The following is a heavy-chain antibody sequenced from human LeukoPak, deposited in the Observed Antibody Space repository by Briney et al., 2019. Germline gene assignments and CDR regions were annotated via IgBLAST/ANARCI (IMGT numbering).Heavy chain of an antibody. CDR2: INHSGST. Sequence: SETLSLTCAVYGGFFSGYYWSWIRQPPGKGLEWIGEINHSGSTNYNPSLKSRVTISVDTSKNQFSLKLSSVTAADTAVYYCARKGRVYFDYWGQGTLVTVSS. J-gene: IGHJ4*02. CDR3: ARKGRVYFDY. CDR1: GGFFSGYY. V-gene: IGHV4-34*01.